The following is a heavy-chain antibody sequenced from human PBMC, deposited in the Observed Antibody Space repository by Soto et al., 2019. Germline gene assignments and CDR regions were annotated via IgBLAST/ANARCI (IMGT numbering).Heavy chain of an antibody. CDR1: GFTFGEYA. V-gene: IGHV3-49*03. CDR3: TRDVGILSGYNPDY. D-gene: IGHD3-9*01. J-gene: IGHJ4*02. CDR2: IRSKAYGGTT. Sequence: GGSLRLSCTASGFTFGEYAMSWFRQAPGKGLEWVGFIRSKAYGGTTEYAASVKGRFTISRDDSKSIAYLQMNSLKTEDTAVYYCTRDVGILSGYNPDYWGQGTLVSVSS.